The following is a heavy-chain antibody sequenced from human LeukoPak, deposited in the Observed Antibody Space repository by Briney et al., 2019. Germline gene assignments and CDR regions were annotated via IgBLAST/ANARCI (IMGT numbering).Heavy chain of an antibody. V-gene: IGHV3-7*03. CDR2: IKEDESEK. Sequence: GGSLRLSCAASGFTFSTYWMSWVRQAPGKGLEWVANIKEDESEKYYVDSVKGRFTISRDNAQNSLNLQMNSLRPADTAVYYCARYCSGGSCYRGVGYFDYWGQGTLVTVSS. J-gene: IGHJ4*02. CDR1: GFTFSTYW. CDR3: ARYCSGGSCYRGVGYFDY. D-gene: IGHD2-15*01.